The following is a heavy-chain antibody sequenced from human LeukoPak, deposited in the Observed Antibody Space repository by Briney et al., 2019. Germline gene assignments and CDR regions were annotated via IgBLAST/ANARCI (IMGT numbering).Heavy chain of an antibody. D-gene: IGHD3-10*01. V-gene: IGHV4-34*01. CDR2: INHSGNT. J-gene: IGHJ6*03. CDR3: ARLPSGTDYFYYYMDV. CDR1: GGSLSGYY. Sequence: SETLSLTCTVYGGSLSGYYWSWIRQPPGKGLEWIGEINHSGNTNYNPSLMSRVTISLDTSKNQFSLKLNSVTAADTAVYYCARLPSGTDYFYYYMDVWGKGTTVTISS.